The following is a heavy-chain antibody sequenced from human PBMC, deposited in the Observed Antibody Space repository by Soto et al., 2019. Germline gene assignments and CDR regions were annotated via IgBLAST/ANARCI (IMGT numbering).Heavy chain of an antibody. Sequence: QVQLVQSGAEVKKPGASVKVSCKASGYTFTSYGISWVRQAPGQGLEWMGWIRAYNGNTNYAQKRQGRVTMTPDTSKSTAYRELWSLTSDYTAVYYCARDAGSGGYFDYWGQGTLVTVSS. J-gene: IGHJ4*02. CDR1: GYTFTSYG. D-gene: IGHD3-10*01. CDR2: IRAYNGNT. CDR3: ARDAGSGGYFDY. V-gene: IGHV1-18*01.